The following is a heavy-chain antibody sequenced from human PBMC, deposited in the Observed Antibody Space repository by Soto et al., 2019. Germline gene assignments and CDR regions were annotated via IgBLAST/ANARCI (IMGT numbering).Heavy chain of an antibody. Sequence: ASETLSLTCTVSGGSISSYYWSWIRQPPGKGLEWIGYIYYSGSTNYNPSLKSRVTISVDTSKNKFSLKLSSVTAADTAVYYCARGLRSSSSTYYYYMDVWGKGTRVTVPS. V-gene: IGHV4-59*08. CDR1: GGSISSYY. CDR2: IYYSGST. J-gene: IGHJ6*03. D-gene: IGHD6-6*01. CDR3: ARGLRSSSSTYYYYMDV.